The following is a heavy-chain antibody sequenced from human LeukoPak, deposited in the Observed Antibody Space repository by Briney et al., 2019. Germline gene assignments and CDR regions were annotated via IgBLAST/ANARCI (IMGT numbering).Heavy chain of an antibody. Sequence: GGSLRLSCAASGFTVSSSHMTWVRQAVGKGLEWVSFIYSGGDTSYADSVKGRFTISRDNSRNTLYLQMNSLRAEDTAVYYCARVYNYVFDYWGQGTLVTVSS. CDR1: GFTVSSSH. V-gene: IGHV3-53*01. J-gene: IGHJ4*02. CDR3: ARVYNYVFDY. CDR2: IYSGGDT. D-gene: IGHD3-10*02.